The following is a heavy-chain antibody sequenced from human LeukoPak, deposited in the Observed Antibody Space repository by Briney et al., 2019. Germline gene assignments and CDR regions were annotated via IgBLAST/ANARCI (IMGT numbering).Heavy chain of an antibody. CDR3: ARDRYGSGSYFPPHTPWFDP. Sequence: VASVKVSCKASGYTFTSYGISWVRQAPGQGLEWMGWISAYNGNTNYAQKLQGRVTMTTDTSTSTAYMELRSLRSDDTAVYYCARDRYGSGSYFPPHTPWFDPWGQGTLVTVSS. D-gene: IGHD3-10*01. V-gene: IGHV1-18*01. CDR2: ISAYNGNT. J-gene: IGHJ5*02. CDR1: GYTFTSYG.